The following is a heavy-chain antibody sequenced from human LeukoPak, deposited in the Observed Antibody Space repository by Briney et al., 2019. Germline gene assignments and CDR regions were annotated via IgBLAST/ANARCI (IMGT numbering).Heavy chain of an antibody. CDR2: IKQDGSEK. J-gene: IGHJ3*02. D-gene: IGHD6-13*01. CDR1: GGSISSYY. V-gene: IGHV3-7*01. CDR3: ARTEQQLIPHDAFDI. Sequence: ETLFLTCTVSGGSISSYYWSWVRQAPGKGLEWVANIKQDGSEKYYVDSVKGRFTISRDNAKNSLYLQMNSLRAEDTAVYYCARTEQQLIPHDAFDIWGQGTMVTVSS.